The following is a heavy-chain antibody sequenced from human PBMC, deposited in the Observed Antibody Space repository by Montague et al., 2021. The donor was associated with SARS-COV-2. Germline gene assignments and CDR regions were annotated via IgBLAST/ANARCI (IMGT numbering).Heavy chain of an antibody. CDR1: GCCISSAY. CDR3: ARGDVDTAMVYYFDY. Sequence: SETLSLTCTVSGCCISSAYWSCIRQPPGKALEWFGYIYYSGSTNYNPSLKSRVTISVDTSKNQFSLKLSSVTAADAAVYYCARGDVDTAMVYYFDYWGQGTLVTVSS. D-gene: IGHD5-18*01. V-gene: IGHV4-59*01. J-gene: IGHJ4*02. CDR2: IYYSGST.